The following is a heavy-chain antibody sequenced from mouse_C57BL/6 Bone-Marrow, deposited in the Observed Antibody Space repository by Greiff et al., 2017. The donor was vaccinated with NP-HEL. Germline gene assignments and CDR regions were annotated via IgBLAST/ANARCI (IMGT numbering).Heavy chain of an antibody. D-gene: IGHD1-1*01. J-gene: IGHJ4*01. CDR3: ASLITTVVAPYYYAMDY. CDR1: GFTFSSYG. CDR2: ISSGGSYN. Sequence: EVQLVESGGDLVKPGGSLKLSCAASGFTFSSYGMSWVRQTPDKRLEWVATISSGGSYNYYPDSVKGRFTISRDNAKNTLYLQMSSLKSEDTAMYYCASLITTVVAPYYYAMDYWGQGTSVTVSS. V-gene: IGHV5-6*01.